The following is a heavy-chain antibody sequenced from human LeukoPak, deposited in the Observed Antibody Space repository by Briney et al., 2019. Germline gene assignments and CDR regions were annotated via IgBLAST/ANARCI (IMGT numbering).Heavy chain of an antibody. J-gene: IGHJ4*02. CDR1: GYSFTSYW. Sequence: GEPLKISCKGSGYSFTSYWIGWVRQMPGKGLEWMGIIYPGDADTRYSPSFQGQVTISADKSISTAYLQWSSLKASDTAMYYCARGDYGDFRVFYTLFDYWGQGTLVTVSS. V-gene: IGHV5-51*01. CDR3: ARGDYGDFRVFYTLFDY. CDR2: IYPGDADT. D-gene: IGHD4-17*01.